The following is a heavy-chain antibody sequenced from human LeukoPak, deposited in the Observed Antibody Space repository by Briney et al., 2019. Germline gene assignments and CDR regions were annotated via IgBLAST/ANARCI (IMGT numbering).Heavy chain of an antibody. J-gene: IGHJ4*02. CDR3: ARENWELQLLDY. CDR1: GGSISSGSYY. Sequence: SETLSLTCTVSGGSISSGSYYWSWIRQPAGKGLEWIGRIYTSGSTNYNPSLTSRVIISLDTSKNQFSLKVTSVTAADTAVYYCARENWELQLLDYWGQGTLVTVSS. CDR2: IYTSGST. D-gene: IGHD1-26*01. V-gene: IGHV4-61*02.